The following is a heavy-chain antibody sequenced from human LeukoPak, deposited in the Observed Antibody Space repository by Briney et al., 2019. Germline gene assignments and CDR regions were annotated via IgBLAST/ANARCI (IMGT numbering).Heavy chain of an antibody. D-gene: IGHD3-3*01. CDR3: VKDDASITIFGVVDYYYMDV. Sequence: GGSLRLSCAASGFTVSSNYMSWVRQAPGKGLEWVASIRYDGSNKYYADSVKGRFTISRDNSKNTLYLQMNSLRAEDTAVYYCVKDDASITIFGVVDYYYMDVWGKGTTVTVSS. V-gene: IGHV3-30*02. CDR1: GFTVSSNY. CDR2: IRYDGSNK. J-gene: IGHJ6*03.